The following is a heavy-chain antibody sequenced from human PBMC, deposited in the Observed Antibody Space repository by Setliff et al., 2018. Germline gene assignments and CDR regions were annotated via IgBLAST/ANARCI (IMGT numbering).Heavy chain of an antibody. CDR1: GGTFRSYG. D-gene: IGHD5-18*01. Sequence: RASVKVSCKASGGTFRSYGISWVRQAPGQGLEWMGGIIPNFGTTSYAQKFQGRVTITADESTNTAYMELSSLRYEDTAVYYCAREGVDTRSSTDYRYYMDVWGKGTTVTVSS. V-gene: IGHV1-69*13. CDR2: IIPNFGTT. J-gene: IGHJ6*03. CDR3: AREGVDTRSSTDYRYYMDV.